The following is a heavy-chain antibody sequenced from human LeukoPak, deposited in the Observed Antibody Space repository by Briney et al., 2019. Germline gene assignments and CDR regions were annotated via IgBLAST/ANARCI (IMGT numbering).Heavy chain of an antibody. Sequence: TGGSLRLSCAVSGFTFSNAWMSWVRQAPGKGLEWVGRIKSNIAGGTTDYAAPVKGRFTISRDDSKNTLYLQMNSLKIEDSALYYCTTVNYGLYYSDFWDQGTLVTVSS. J-gene: IGHJ4*02. CDR1: GFTFSNAW. D-gene: IGHD4-17*01. V-gene: IGHV3-15*01. CDR3: TTVNYGLYYSDF. CDR2: IKSNIAGGTT.